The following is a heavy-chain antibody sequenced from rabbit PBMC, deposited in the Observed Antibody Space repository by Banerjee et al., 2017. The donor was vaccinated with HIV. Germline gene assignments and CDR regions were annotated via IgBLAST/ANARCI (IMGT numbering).Heavy chain of an antibody. Sequence: QEQLVESGGGLVKPGASLTLSCKASGFSFSNKYVMCWVRQAPGKGLEWIACINTSSGNTVYANWAKGRFTISKTSSTTVTLQMTSLTAADTATYFCASGYSDIVFNWWGQGTLVTVS. CDR1: GFSFSNKYV. D-gene: IGHD1-1*01. V-gene: IGHV1S45*01. CDR2: INTSSGNT. CDR3: ASGYSDIVFNW. J-gene: IGHJ4*01.